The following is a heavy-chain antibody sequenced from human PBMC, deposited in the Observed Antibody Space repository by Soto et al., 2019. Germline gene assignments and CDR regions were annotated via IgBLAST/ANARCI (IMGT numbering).Heavy chain of an antibody. J-gene: IGHJ4*02. D-gene: IGHD1-7*01. CDR3: AKDRRAGGNYGFYSDF. CDR2: SSATGAGT. V-gene: IGHV3-23*01. CDR1: GFTFSSYG. Sequence: VQLLESGGGLVQPGGSLRLSCAASGFTFSSYGMTWVRQAPGKGLEWVSFSSATGAGTYYADSVKGRFTISRDNSKNTLYPHMTSLRADDTAVYYCAKDRRAGGNYGFYSDFWGQGALVIVSS.